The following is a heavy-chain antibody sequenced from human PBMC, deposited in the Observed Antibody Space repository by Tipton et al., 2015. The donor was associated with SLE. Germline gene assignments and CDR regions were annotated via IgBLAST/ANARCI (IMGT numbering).Heavy chain of an antibody. CDR1: GGSLNGHY. CDR3: AREGGGPDY. V-gene: IGHV4-34*01. J-gene: IGHJ4*02. Sequence: GLVKPSETLSLTCAVYGGSLNGHYWNWFRRVPGKGLEWIGESNESGNTHYNSSLKSRVTISIDTSKNQFSLKLRSVTAADTAMYYCAREGGGPDYWGQGPLVTVSS. D-gene: IGHD1-26*01. CDR2: SNESGNT.